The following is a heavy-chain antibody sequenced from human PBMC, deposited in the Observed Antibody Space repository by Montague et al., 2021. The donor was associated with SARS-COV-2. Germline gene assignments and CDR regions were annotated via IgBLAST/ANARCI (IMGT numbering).Heavy chain of an antibody. J-gene: IGHJ4*02. D-gene: IGHD1-26*01. V-gene: IGHV4-34*01. CDR2: INHTRST. CDR3: ARGLMSGSYYLGLDY. Sequence: SETLSLTCAVYGGSFSNKYWTWIRQPPGKGLEWIGEINHTRSTNYKPSLKRRVTISVDTSKNQFSLKVSSVTAADTAVYYCARGLMSGSYYLGLDYWGQGTLVTVSS. CDR1: GGSFSNKY.